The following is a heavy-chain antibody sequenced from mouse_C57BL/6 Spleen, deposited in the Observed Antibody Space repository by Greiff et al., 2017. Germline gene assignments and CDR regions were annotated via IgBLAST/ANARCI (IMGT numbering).Heavy chain of an antibody. CDR1: GYAFSSYW. J-gene: IGHJ2*01. D-gene: IGHD1-1*01. CDR2: IYPGDGAT. Sequence: VQLQQSGAELVKPGASVKISCKASGYAFSSYWMNWVKQRPGKGLGWIGQIYPGDGATNYNGKFKGKATLTADKSSSTAYMQLSSLTSEDSAVYFCARQGYYGSRAPFDYWGQGTTLTVSS. V-gene: IGHV1-80*01. CDR3: ARQGYYGSRAPFDY.